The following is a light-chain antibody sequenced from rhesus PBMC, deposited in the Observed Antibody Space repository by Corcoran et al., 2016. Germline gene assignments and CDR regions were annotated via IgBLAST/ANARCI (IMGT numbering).Light chain of an antibody. CDR1: QNIYSN. V-gene: IGKV1S8*01. CDR2: DAS. Sequence: DIQMTQSPSALSASVGDRVTISCRASQNIYSNLAWYQQKPGKAPKLLIHDASSLQAGIPSRFSGIGSGTDFTLTISSLQPGDSATYYCQHYYDKPLTFGGGTKVAIK. CDR3: QHYYDKPLT. J-gene: IGKJ4*01.